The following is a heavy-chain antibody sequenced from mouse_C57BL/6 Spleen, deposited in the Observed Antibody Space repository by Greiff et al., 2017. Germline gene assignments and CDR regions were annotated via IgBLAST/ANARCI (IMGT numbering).Heavy chain of an antibody. CDR3: AKDYYGSSFWYFDV. CDR2: IAPSDSET. D-gene: IGHD1-1*01. Sequence: VQLQQPGAELVRPGSSVKLSCKASGYTFTSYWMHWVKQRPIQGLEWIGNIAPSDSETHYNQKFKDKATLTVDKSSRTAYMQLSSLTSEDSAVYYCAKDYYGSSFWYFDVWGTGTTVTVSS. CDR1: GYTFTSYW. J-gene: IGHJ1*03. V-gene: IGHV1-52*01.